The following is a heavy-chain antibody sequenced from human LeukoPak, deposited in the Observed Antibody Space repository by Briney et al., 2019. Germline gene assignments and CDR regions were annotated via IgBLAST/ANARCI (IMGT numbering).Heavy chain of an antibody. CDR2: MNPNSGNT. D-gene: IGHD4-17*01. CDR3: ARVRTTVTTRRSNWIDP. Sequence: ASVKVSCKASGYSFTSYDINWVRRATGQGLEWMGWMNPNSGNTGYAQKFQGRVTMTRNTSISTAYMELSSLRSEDTAVYYCARVRTTVTTRRSNWIDPWGQGTLVTVSS. J-gene: IGHJ5*02. CDR1: GYSFTSYD. V-gene: IGHV1-8*01.